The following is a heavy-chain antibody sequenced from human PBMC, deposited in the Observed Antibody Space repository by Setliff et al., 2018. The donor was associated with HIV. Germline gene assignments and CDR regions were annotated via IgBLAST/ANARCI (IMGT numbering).Heavy chain of an antibody. V-gene: IGHV7-4-1*02. D-gene: IGHD2-8*02. J-gene: IGHJ4*02. CDR2: INTETGKP. Sequence: GASVKVSCKASGYTLTTYGISWVRQAPGQGPEWMGWINTETGKPMYAQGFRGRLVFSLDTSVNTAYLQINSLKAEDTAMYYCARVGSYWSTFDYWGQGALV. CDR1: GYTLTTYG. CDR3: ARVGSYWSTFDY.